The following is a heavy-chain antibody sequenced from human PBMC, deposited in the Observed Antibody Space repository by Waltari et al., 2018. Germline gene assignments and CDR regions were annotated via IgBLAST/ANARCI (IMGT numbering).Heavy chain of an antibody. CDR2: IIPILGTA. J-gene: IGHJ6*03. CDR1: GGTFSSYA. Sequence: QVQLVQSGAEVKKPGSSVKVSCKASGGTFSSYAISWVRQAPGQGLEWTGGIIPILGTANYAQKCQGRVTVTADVSTSTAYMELSSLRSEDTAVYYCARQIVVVTAIYYYYYYMDVWGKGTTVTVSS. D-gene: IGHD2-21*02. CDR3: ARQIVVVTAIYYYYYYMDV. V-gene: IGHV1-69*01.